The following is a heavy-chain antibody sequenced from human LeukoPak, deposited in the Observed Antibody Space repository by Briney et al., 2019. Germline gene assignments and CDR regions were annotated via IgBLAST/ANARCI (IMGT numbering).Heavy chain of an antibody. D-gene: IGHD1-1*01. J-gene: IGHJ4*02. Sequence: PGGSLRLSCTVSRFTFEDFAMTWGRQAPGKGLEWVGFIRRRAYGGTTDYAASVKGRFTISIDDSKNIAFLQMNSLKTENTAIYFCSRDSHGDDVYDYWGQGTLVTVSS. CDR2: IRRRAYGGTT. V-gene: IGHV3-49*04. CDR1: RFTFEDFA. CDR3: SRDSHGDDVYDY.